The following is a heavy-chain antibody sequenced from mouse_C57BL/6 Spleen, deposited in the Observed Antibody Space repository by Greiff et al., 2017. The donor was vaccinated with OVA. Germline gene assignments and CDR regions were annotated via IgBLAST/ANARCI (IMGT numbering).Heavy chain of an antibody. CDR3: TTRCDEDIDD. CDR2: IDPEDGDT. J-gene: IGHJ1*03. V-gene: IGHV14-1*01. Sequence: EVQLQQSGAELVRPGASVKLSCTASGFNIKDYYMHWVKQRPEQGLEWIGRIDPEDGDTDYAPKFQGKATMTAATSSNTAYRQLSSLTAEDAAVYYGTTRCDEDIDDWGTGTTVTVSA. CDR1: GFNIKDYY. D-gene: IGHD3-3*01.